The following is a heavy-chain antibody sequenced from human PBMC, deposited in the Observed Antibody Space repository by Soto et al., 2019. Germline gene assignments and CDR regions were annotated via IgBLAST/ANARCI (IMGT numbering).Heavy chain of an antibody. CDR1: RFTFSSYS. CDR2: ISSSGTYL. CDR3: ARGHATGYYYGMDV. V-gene: IGHV3-21*06. Sequence: PGGSLRLSCAASRFTFSSYSMNWVRQAPGKGLEWVSSISSSGTYLYYADSLKGRFTISRDNAKNSLYLQMNSLRAGDTAVYYCARGHATGYYYGMDVWGQGTTVTVSS. D-gene: IGHD3-10*01. J-gene: IGHJ6*02.